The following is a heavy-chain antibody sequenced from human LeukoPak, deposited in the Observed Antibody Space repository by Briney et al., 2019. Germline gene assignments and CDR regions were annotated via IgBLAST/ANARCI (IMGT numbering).Heavy chain of an antibody. Sequence: SETLSLTCAVHGGSFSSYYWSWIRQPPGKGLEWIGEINHSGGTNYNPSLKSRVTISVDTSKNQSSLKLSSVTAADTAVYYCAMNWGTGRTLDYWGQGTLVTVSS. CDR3: AMNWGTGRTLDY. V-gene: IGHV4-34*01. CDR2: INHSGGT. D-gene: IGHD7-27*01. CDR1: GGSFSSYY. J-gene: IGHJ4*02.